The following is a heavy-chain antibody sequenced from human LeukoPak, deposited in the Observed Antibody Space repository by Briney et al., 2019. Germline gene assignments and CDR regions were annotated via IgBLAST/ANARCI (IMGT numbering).Heavy chain of an antibody. V-gene: IGHV4-39*07. Sequence: SETLSLTCTVSGGSISSSSYYWGWIRQPPGKGLEWIGSIYYSGSTYYNPSLKSRVTISVDTSKNQFSLKLSSVTAADTAVYYCARDPYLGSGKGRNWYFDLWGRGTLVTVSS. CDR3: ARDPYLGSGKGRNWYFDL. CDR1: GGSISSSSYY. CDR2: IYYSGST. J-gene: IGHJ2*01. D-gene: IGHD2-15*01.